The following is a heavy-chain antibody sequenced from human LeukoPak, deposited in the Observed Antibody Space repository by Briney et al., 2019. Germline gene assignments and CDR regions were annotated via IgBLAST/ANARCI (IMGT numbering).Heavy chain of an antibody. Sequence: RPGGSLRLSCAASGFTFSSYEMNWVRQAPGKGLEWVSYISSSGSTIYYADSVKGRFTISRDNAKNSLYLQMTSLRAEDTAVYYCARESLAIAVAGTGYFQHWGQGTLVTVSS. V-gene: IGHV3-48*03. J-gene: IGHJ1*01. CDR3: ARESLAIAVAGTGYFQH. CDR1: GFTFSSYE. D-gene: IGHD6-19*01. CDR2: ISSSGSTI.